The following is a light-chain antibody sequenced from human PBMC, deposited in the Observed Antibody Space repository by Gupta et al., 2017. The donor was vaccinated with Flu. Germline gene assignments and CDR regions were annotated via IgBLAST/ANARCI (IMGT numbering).Light chain of an antibody. V-gene: IGLV2-11*01. CDR1: SSDIGDYDY. CDR3: CSYAGSYTVV. J-gene: IGLJ2*01. Sequence: QSALTQPRSVSGSPGQSVTISCTGTSSDIGDYDYVSWFQQHPGKAPKLIIYDVTRRSSGAPARFSGSKSSYTASLTISGLQAEDEAYYHCCSYAGSYTVVFGGGTKLTVL. CDR2: DVT.